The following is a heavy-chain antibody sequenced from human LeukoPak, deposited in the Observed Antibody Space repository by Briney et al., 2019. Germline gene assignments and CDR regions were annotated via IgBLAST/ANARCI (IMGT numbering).Heavy chain of an antibody. CDR3: ARGSYGYSGSPPFDY. D-gene: IGHD5-18*01. J-gene: IGHJ4*02. Sequence: ASVNVSCKASGYTFTSYAMHWVRQAPGQRLEWMGWINAGNGNTKYSQKFQGRVTITRDTSASTAYMELSSLRSEDTAVYYCARGSYGYSGSPPFDYWGQGTLVTVSS. CDR2: INAGNGNT. CDR1: GYTFTSYA. V-gene: IGHV1-3*01.